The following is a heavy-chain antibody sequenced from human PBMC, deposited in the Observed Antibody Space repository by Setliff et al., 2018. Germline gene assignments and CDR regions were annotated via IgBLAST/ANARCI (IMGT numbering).Heavy chain of an antibody. CDR3: ARGINTVSWTPKY. J-gene: IGHJ4*02. V-gene: IGHV4-39*07. CDR1: GGSIRGSSYF. Sequence: SETLSLTCSVSGGSIRGSSYFWGWIRQPPGEGLEWIGNINDSGSTYYNSSLSSRATISVDTSKNQFSLKLNSVTAADTAVYYCARGINTVSWTPKYWGQGTLVTVSS. D-gene: IGHD2-2*02. CDR2: INDSGST.